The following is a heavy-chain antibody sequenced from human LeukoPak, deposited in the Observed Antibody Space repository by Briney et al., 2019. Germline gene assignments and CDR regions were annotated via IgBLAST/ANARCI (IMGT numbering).Heavy chain of an antibody. CDR1: GYSISSVNY. CDR3: ARDLGPHCSNTSCYRVAAFHI. CDR2: IFHSGTT. Sequence: SETLSLTCGVSGYSISSVNYWAWIRQPPGKGLEWIGSIFHSGTTYYNPSLRSRLTMSVDTSKNQFSLDLRSVTAADTAVYYCARDLGPHCSNTSCYRVAAFHIWGQGTMVTVSS. J-gene: IGHJ3*02. V-gene: IGHV4-38-2*02. D-gene: IGHD2-2*01.